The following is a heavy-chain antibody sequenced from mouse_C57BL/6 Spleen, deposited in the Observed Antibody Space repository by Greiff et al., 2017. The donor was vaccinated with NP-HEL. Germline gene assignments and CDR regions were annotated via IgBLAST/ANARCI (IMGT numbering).Heavy chain of an antibody. Sequence: VQLKQSGPELVKPGASVKISCKASGYSFTGYYMNWVKQSPEKSLEWIGEINPSTGGTTYNQKFKAKATLTVDKSSSTAYMQLKSLTSEDSAVYYCARGDYDRGVDYWGQGTTLTVSS. CDR1: GYSFTGYY. CDR2: INPSTGGT. CDR3: ARGDYDRGVDY. V-gene: IGHV1-42*01. J-gene: IGHJ2*01. D-gene: IGHD2-4*01.